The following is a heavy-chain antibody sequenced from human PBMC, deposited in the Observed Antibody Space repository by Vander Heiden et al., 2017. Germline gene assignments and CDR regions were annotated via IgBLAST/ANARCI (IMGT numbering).Heavy chain of an antibody. D-gene: IGHD1-26*01. V-gene: IGHV3-30*18. Sequence: QVPLVETGGGVVQPGRSLRLSCTAPGFTFGSYGMHWVRQAPGKGLEWVAIISDDGSKNNYADSVKGRFTISRDNSKNTLYLEMNSLRAEDTALYYCAKARVPMGYYCDYWGQGTLVTVSS. CDR3: AKARVPMGYYCDY. CDR2: ISDDGSKN. J-gene: IGHJ4*02. CDR1: GFTFGSYG.